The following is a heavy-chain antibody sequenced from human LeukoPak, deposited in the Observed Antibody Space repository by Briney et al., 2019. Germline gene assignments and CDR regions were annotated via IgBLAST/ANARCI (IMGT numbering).Heavy chain of an antibody. CDR3: AKHYYDSSSPDAFDI. D-gene: IGHD3-22*01. J-gene: IGHJ3*02. CDR2: ISGSGGST. Sequence: GGSLRLSCAASGFTFSSYAMSCVRQAPGKGLEWVSAISGSGGSTYYADSVKGRFTISRDNSKNTLYLQMNSLRAEDTAVYYCAKHYYDSSSPDAFDIWGQGTMVTVSS. V-gene: IGHV3-23*01. CDR1: GFTFSSYA.